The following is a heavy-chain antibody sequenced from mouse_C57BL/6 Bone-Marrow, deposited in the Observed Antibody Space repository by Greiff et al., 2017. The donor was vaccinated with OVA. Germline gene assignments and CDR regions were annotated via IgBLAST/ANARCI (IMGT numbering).Heavy chain of an antibody. CDR1: GYTFTSYG. V-gene: IGHV1-81*01. CDR2: IYPRSGNT. J-gene: IGHJ2*01. Sequence: VKLMESGAELARPGASVKLSCKASGYTFTSYGISWVKQRTGQGLEWIGEIYPRSGNTYYNEKFKGKATLTADKSSSTAYMELRSLTSEDSAVYFCAKKRPLRLGDYWGQGTTLTVSS. D-gene: IGHD3-2*02. CDR3: AKKRPLRLGDY.